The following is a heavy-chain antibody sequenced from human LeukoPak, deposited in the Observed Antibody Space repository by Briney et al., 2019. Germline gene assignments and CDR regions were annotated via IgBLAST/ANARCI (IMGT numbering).Heavy chain of an antibody. V-gene: IGHV1-8*01. D-gene: IGHD6-19*01. J-gene: IGHJ4*02. CDR1: GYTFTSYD. CDR2: MNPNSGNT. CDR3: ARGRQWRVKGTFDY. Sequence: ASVKVSCKASGYTFTSYDINWVRQATGQGLEWVGWMNPNSGNTGYAQKFQGRVTMTRNTSISTAYMELSSLRSEDTAVYYCARGRQWRVKGTFDYWGQGTLVTVSS.